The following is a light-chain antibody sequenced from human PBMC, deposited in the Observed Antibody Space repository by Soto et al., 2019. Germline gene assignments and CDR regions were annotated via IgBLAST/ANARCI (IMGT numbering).Light chain of an antibody. V-gene: IGKV1-5*03. J-gene: IGKJ2*01. CDR1: QSINNW. Sequence: DIPITQSPSTLSASVGDRVTITCRASQSINNWLAWYQQKPGKAPKLLIYEASSLVSGVPSRFSGSGSGTEFTLTISSLQPDDFAAYYCQQYDSDSSTFGQGTKLDI. CDR2: EAS. CDR3: QQYDSDSST.